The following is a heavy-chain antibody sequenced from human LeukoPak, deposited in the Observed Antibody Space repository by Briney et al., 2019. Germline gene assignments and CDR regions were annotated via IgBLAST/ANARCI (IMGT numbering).Heavy chain of an antibody. V-gene: IGHV3-23*01. Sequence: GGSLRLSCAASGFTFSSYAMSWVRQAPGKGLEWVSAISGSGGSTYYADSVKGRFTISRDNSKNTLYLQMNSLRAEDTAVYYCAREKIGTGTVLGKDYYYMDVWGKGTTVTVSS. J-gene: IGHJ6*03. CDR1: GFTFSSYA. D-gene: IGHD3-16*01. CDR3: AREKIGTGTVLGKDYYYMDV. CDR2: ISGSGGST.